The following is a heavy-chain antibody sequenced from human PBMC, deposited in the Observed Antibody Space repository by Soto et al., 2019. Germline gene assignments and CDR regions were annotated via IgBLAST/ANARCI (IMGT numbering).Heavy chain of an antibody. CDR3: AKDLVVSVTSYYGLDV. Sequence: QVQLVESGGGVVQPGRSLRLSCSASGYTFSSDAMHWVLQAPGKGLEWVAAISYDGGNKYYADSLMGRFTISRDNSKTTLYLQLNSLSAEDTAVDYCAKDLVVSVTSYYGLDVWGPGTTVTVSS. CDR2: ISYDGGNK. J-gene: IGHJ6*02. CDR1: GYTFSSDA. D-gene: IGHD2-2*01. V-gene: IGHV3-30*18.